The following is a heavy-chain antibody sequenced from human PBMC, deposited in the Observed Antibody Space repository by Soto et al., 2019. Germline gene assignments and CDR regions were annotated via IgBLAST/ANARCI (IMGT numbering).Heavy chain of an antibody. CDR1: GFTFSSYG. CDR3: AKEGIPLAGTGLDY. V-gene: IGHV3-30*18. CDR2: ISYDGGIQ. D-gene: IGHD6-19*01. Sequence: GGSLRLSCAASGFTFSSYGMHWVRQAPCKGLEWVAVISYDGGIQYYADSAKGRFTISRDNYKNTLFLQMNSLRGEDTAVYYCAKEGIPLAGTGLDYWGQGTLVTVSS. J-gene: IGHJ4*02.